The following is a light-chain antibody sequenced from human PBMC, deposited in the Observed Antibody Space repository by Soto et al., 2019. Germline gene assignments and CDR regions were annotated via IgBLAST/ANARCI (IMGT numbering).Light chain of an antibody. V-gene: IGKV3-20*01. CDR2: GAS. J-gene: IGKJ1*01. CDR1: QSVSISY. Sequence: EIVLTQSPGTLSLSPGERATLYCRASQSVSISYLAWYQQKPGQAPRLLIYGASSRATGIPDRFSGSGSGTDFTLTISRLEPEDFAVYYCQQYGSSPSWTFGQGTKV. CDR3: QQYGSSPSWT.